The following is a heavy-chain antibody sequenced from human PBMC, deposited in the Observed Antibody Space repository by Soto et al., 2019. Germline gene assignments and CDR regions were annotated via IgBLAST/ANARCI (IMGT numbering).Heavy chain of an antibody. CDR2: ISSSSSYT. CDR3: ASSPPTVVTLVDY. V-gene: IGHV3-11*06. Sequence: QVQLVESGGGLVKPGGSLRLSCAASGFTFSDYYMSWIRQAPGKGLEWVSYISSSSSYTNYADSVKCRFTITRDNAKTSLYLQMTSLRAEDTAVYYCASSPPTVVTLVDYWGQGTLVTVSS. CDR1: GFTFSDYY. J-gene: IGHJ4*02. D-gene: IGHD2-21*02.